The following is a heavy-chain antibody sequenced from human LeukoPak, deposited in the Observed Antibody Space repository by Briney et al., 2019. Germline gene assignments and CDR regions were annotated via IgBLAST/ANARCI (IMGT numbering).Heavy chain of an antibody. V-gene: IGHV1-69*13. CDR1: GGTFGSYA. J-gene: IGHJ5*02. CDR2: IIPIFGTA. D-gene: IGHD3-10*01. Sequence: VASVKVSCKASGGTFGSYAISWVRQAPGQGLEWMGGIIPIFGTANYAQKFQGRVTITADESTSTAYMELSSLRSEDTAVYYCAREAYITMVRGVTNWFDPWGQGTLVTVSS. CDR3: AREAYITMVRGVTNWFDP.